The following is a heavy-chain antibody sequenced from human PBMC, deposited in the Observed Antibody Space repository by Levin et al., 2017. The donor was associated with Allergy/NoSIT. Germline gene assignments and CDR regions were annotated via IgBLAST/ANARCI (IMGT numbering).Heavy chain of an antibody. D-gene: IGHD2-2*01. CDR3: ARCYCSSTSCYWYFDL. CDR2: TYYRSKWYN. CDR1: GDSVSSNSAA. Sequence: SCAISGDSVSSNSAAWNWIRQSPSRGLEWLGRTYYRSKWYNDYAVSVKGRITFNPDTSKNQFSLQLNSVTPEDTAVYYCARCYCSSTSCYWYFDLWGRGTLVTVSS. V-gene: IGHV6-1*01. J-gene: IGHJ2*01.